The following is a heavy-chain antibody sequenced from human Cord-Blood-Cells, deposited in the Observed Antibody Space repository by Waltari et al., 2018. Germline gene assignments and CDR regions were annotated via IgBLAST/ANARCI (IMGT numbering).Heavy chain of an antibody. CDR1: GDSISSHY. CDR2: IYYSGST. CDR3: ARLELGWSYFDY. J-gene: IGHJ4*02. V-gene: IGHV4-59*11. D-gene: IGHD1-7*01. Sequence: QVQLQESGPGLVKPSETLSLTCTVSGDSISSHYWSWIRQPPGKGLEWIGYIYYSGSTNYNPSLKSRVTISVDTSKNQFSLKLSSVTAADTAVYYCARLELGWSYFDYWGQGTLVTVSS.